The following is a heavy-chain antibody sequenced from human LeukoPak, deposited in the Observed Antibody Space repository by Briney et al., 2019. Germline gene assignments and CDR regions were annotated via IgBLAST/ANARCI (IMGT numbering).Heavy chain of an antibody. CDR1: GGSISSYY. Sequence: SETLSLTCTVSGGSISSYYWSWIRQPPGKGLEWIGYIYYSGSTNYNPSLKSRVTISVDTSKNQFSLKLSSVTAADTAVYYCARYSSSWHYFDYWGQGTLVTVSS. J-gene: IGHJ4*02. CDR3: ARYSSSWHYFDY. D-gene: IGHD6-13*01. CDR2: IYYSGST. V-gene: IGHV4-59*08.